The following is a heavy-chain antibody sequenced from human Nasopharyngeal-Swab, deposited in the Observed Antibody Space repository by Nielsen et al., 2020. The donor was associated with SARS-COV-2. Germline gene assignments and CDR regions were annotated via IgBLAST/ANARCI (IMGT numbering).Heavy chain of an antibody. J-gene: IGHJ3*02. CDR2: IKKDGSEK. V-gene: IGHV3-7*01. CDR3: AKDWEVDSSGYHDAFDI. Sequence: VRQAPGKGLEWVANIKKDGSEKYYADSVKGRFTISRDNSKNTLYLQMNSLRAEDTAVYYCAKDWEVDSSGYHDAFDIWGQGTMVTVSS. D-gene: IGHD3-22*01.